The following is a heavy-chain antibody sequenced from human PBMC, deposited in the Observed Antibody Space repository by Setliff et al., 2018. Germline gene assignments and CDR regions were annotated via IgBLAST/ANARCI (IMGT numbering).Heavy chain of an antibody. J-gene: IGHJ4*02. CDR3: ARHYFYGGNSFDFDY. CDR2: IHPDDSDT. V-gene: IGHV5-51*01. D-gene: IGHD2-21*02. Sequence: PGESLKLSCKVSGYTFTSYWIAWVRQAPGEGLEWMGVIHPDDSDTRYSPSFQGQVTISVDKSTNTAHLQWSRLKASDTATYYCARHYFYGGNSFDFDYWGQGTMVTVSS. CDR1: GYTFTSYW.